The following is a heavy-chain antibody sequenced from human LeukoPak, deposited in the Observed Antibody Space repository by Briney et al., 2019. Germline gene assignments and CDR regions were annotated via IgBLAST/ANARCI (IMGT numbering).Heavy chain of an antibody. CDR3: ARKGGLFDY. CDR2: IYYNGST. Sequence: SETLSLTCTVSGGSIRYYYWSWIRQSPGKGLEWTGYIYYNGSTNYNPSLKSRVTISVDMSKNQFSLKMSSVTAADTAVYYCARKGGLFDYWGQGRLVTVSS. J-gene: IGHJ4*02. V-gene: IGHV4-59*01. CDR1: GGSIRYYY. D-gene: IGHD2-15*01.